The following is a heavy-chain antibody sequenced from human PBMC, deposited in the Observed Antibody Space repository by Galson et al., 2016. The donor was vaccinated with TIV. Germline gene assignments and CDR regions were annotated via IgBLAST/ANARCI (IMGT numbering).Heavy chain of an antibody. CDR3: ARGGLSFFQY. D-gene: IGHD2-2*01. J-gene: IGHJ1*01. CDR1: GFTFDDYA. CDR2: ISWNSGTT. Sequence: SLRLSCAASGFTFDDYAMHWVRQVPGKGLEWVSVISWNSGTTVYADSAKGRFIISRDNAKSSVYLEMNSLRVEDTAVYYCARGGLSFFQYWGQGTLVTVSS. V-gene: IGHV3-9*01.